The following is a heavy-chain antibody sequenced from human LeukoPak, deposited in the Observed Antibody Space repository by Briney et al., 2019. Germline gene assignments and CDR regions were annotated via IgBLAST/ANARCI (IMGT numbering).Heavy chain of an antibody. CDR2: IWYDGSNK. Sequence: GRSLRLSCAASGFTFSSYGMHWVRQAPGKGLEWVAVIWYDGSNKYYADSVKGRFTISRDNSKNTLYLQMNSLRAEDTAVYYCARSSPPRGFDPWGQGTLVTVSS. CDR1: GFTFSSYG. CDR3: ARSSPPRGFDP. V-gene: IGHV3-33*01. J-gene: IGHJ5*02. D-gene: IGHD3-10*01.